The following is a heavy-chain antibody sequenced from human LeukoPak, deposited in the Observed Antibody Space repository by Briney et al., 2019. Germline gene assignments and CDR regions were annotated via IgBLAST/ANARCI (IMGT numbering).Heavy chain of an antibody. CDR2: IKKDGSEQ. V-gene: IGHV3-7*01. D-gene: IGHD5-24*01. CDR3: ARNLGWLQSDY. Sequence: GGSLRLSCVASGFSFSDHWMNWFRQAPGKGLEWVATIKKDGSEQYYVDSMKGRLTISRDNAKNSVYLQIHNLRAEDTAVYYCARNLGWLQSDYWGQGTLVTVSS. CDR1: GFSFSDHW. J-gene: IGHJ4*02.